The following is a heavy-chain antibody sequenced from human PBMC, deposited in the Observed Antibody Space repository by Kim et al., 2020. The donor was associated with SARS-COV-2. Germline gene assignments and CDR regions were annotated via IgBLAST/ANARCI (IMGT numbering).Heavy chain of an antibody. V-gene: IGHV3-9*01. Sequence: YADSVKGRFTIAGDNAKNSLYRQMNSMRAEDTDLYYCAKVAGLVDWYFDLWGRGTLVTVSS. CDR3: AKVAGLVDWYFDL. D-gene: IGHD6-19*01. J-gene: IGHJ2*01.